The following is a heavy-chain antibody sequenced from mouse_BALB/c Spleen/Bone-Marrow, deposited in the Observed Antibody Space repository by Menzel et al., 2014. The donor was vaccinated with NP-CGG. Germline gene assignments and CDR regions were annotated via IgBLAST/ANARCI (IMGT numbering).Heavy chain of an antibody. CDR2: IYYSGTI. CDR1: GISITTGNYR. D-gene: IGHD2-1*01. CDR3: AGYGNYFDY. Sequence: EVMLVESGPGLVKPSQTVSLTCTVTGISITTGNYRWSWIRQFPGNKLEWIGHIYYSGTITYNPSPTSRTTITRDTSKNQFFLEMNSLTTGDTATYYCAGYGNYFDYWGQGTTLTVSS. J-gene: IGHJ2*01. V-gene: IGHV3-5*02.